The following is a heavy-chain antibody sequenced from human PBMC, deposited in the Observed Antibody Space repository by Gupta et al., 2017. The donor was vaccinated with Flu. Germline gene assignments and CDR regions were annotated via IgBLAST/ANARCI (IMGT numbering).Heavy chain of an antibody. CDR1: SSGGYY. D-gene: IGHD7-27*01. J-gene: IGHJ3*02. CDR2: IYYTGST. V-gene: IGHV4-31*02. CDR3: AREGGWGSSAFEI. Sequence: SSGGYYWSWIRQHPGKGLEWIGYIYYTGSTYYNPSLVRRITISVDTSKNQFSLKLNSVTAADTAIYYCAREGGWGSSAFEIWGQGTTVTVSS.